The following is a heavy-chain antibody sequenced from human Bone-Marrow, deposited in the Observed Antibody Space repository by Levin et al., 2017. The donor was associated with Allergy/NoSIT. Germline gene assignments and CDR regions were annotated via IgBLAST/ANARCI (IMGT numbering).Heavy chain of an antibody. CDR1: GFTFSSNW. J-gene: IGHJ3*02. D-gene: IGHD3-22*01. CDR2: IKQDGSEK. Sequence: PGGSLRLSCAASGFTFSSNWMSWVRQAPGKGLEWVANIKQDGSEKNYVDSVKGRFTISRDNAKNSLYLQMNSLRVEDTAVYYCARDAGEGIYYDSSGPRAFDIWGQGTMVTVSS. V-gene: IGHV3-7*01. CDR3: ARDAGEGIYYDSSGPRAFDI.